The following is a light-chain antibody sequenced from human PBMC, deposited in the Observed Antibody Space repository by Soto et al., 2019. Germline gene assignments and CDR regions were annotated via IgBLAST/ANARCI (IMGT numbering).Light chain of an antibody. CDR2: GVP. J-gene: IGKJ1*01. CDR1: QSVRGN. Sequence: EIVLTQSPATLSLSPGERATLSCRASQSVRGNLAWYQQKPGQAPRLLIYGVPTKASGIPARFSGSGSGTEFTLTISSLQSEGVAVYCCQQYNNWPPTFGQGTKVDIK. V-gene: IGKV3-15*01. CDR3: QQYNNWPPT.